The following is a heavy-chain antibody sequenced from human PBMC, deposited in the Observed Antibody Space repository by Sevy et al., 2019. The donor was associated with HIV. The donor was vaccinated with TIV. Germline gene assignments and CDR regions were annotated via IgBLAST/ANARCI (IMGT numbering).Heavy chain of an antibody. J-gene: IGHJ4*02. CDR1: KFTFTIYS. CDR3: AKDPVADFDSGTVLAPFDY. Sequence: GGSLRLSCAASKFTFTIYSMSWVRQAPGKGLEWVSAISGSGGSTYYADSVKGRFTISRDNTKNTLYLQMNSLRAEDMAVYYCAKDPVADFDSGTVLAPFDYWGQGTLVTVSS. V-gene: IGHV3-23*01. CDR2: ISGSGGST. D-gene: IGHD1-26*01.